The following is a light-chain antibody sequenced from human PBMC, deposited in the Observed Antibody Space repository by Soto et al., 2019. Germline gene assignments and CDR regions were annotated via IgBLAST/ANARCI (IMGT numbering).Light chain of an antibody. CDR2: ENI. J-gene: IGLJ2*01. CDR3: CSYAGSRIFI. V-gene: IGLV2-23*01. CDR1: SSDVGAYDL. Sequence: QSALTQPASVSGSPGQSITISCIGTSSDVGAYDLVSWYQQHPGTAPRLIIYENIRRPSTITSRFSGSKSGNTASLTISGLRAEDEATYHCCSYAGSRIFIFGGGTKVTVL.